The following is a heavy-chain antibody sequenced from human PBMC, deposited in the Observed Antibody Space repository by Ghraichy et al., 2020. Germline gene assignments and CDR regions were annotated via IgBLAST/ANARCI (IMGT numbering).Heavy chain of an antibody. V-gene: IGHV3-23*01. CDR2: ISGSGGST. J-gene: IGHJ1*01. D-gene: IGHD3-10*01. CDR3: AKAFVLGYYGSELPEYFQH. Sequence: GGSLRLSCAASGFTFSSYAMSWVRQAPGKGLEWVSAISGSGGSTYYADSVKGRFTISRDNSKNTLYLQMNSLRAEDTAVYYCAKAFVLGYYGSELPEYFQHWGQGTLVTVSS. CDR1: GFTFSSYA.